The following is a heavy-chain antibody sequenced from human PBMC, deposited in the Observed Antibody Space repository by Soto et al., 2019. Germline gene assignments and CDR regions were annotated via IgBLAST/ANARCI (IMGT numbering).Heavy chain of an antibody. CDR2: IYYSGST. CDR1: GGSIISYD. Sequence: ALEPLCVTWSVAGGSIISYDWSCILHPPGKGLEWIGYIYYSGSTNYNPSLKNRVTISVDTSKNQFSLKLSSVTAADPAVYSCARRNVAYGAYWSKGTLVTVSS. V-gene: IGHV4-59*01. CDR3: ARRNVAYGAY. D-gene: IGHD4-17*01. J-gene: IGHJ4*02.